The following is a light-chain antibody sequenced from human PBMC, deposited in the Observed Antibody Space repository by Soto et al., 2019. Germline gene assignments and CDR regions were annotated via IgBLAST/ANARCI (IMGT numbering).Light chain of an antibody. V-gene: IGKV1-5*01. CDR3: QEYYTYPWT. Sequence: DIQMTQSPSTLSASVGDRVTITCRASQSISSWLAWYQQKPGKAPKLLIYDASSLESGVPSRFSGSGSGTEFTLTISSLQPDDLATYFCQEYYTYPWTFGQGTKVDIK. CDR1: QSISSW. J-gene: IGKJ1*01. CDR2: DAS.